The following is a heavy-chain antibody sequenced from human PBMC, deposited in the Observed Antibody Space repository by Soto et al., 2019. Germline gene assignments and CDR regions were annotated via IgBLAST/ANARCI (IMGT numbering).Heavy chain of an antibody. Sequence: GGSLRLSCAASGFTFSSYAMSWVRQAPGKGLEWVSAISGSGGSTYYADSVKGRFTISRDNSKNTLYLQMNSLRAEDTAVYYCAKARFSSSWYRDGMDVWGQGTTVTVSS. CDR3: AKARFSSSWYRDGMDV. J-gene: IGHJ6*02. D-gene: IGHD6-13*01. CDR2: ISGSGGST. CDR1: GFTFSSYA. V-gene: IGHV3-23*01.